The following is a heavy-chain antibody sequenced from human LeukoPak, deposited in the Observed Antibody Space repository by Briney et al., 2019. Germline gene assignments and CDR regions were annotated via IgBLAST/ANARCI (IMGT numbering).Heavy chain of an antibody. CDR3: ARDDALVATGSFDY. D-gene: IGHD5-12*01. CDR2: IIPIFGTA. V-gene: IGHV1-69*05. Sequence: GSSVKVSCKASGGTFSSYAISWVRQAPGQGLEWMGGIIPIFGTANYAQKLQGRVTMTTDTSTSTAYMELRSLRSDDTAVYYCARDDALVATGSFDYWGQGTLVTVSS. J-gene: IGHJ4*02. CDR1: GGTFSSYA.